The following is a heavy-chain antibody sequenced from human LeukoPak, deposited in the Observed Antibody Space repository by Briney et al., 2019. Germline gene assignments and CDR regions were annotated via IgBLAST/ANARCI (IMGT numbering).Heavy chain of an antibody. V-gene: IGHV4-59*11. J-gene: IGHJ4*02. CDR2: IYYSGTT. CDR1: GGSISSHY. Sequence: SETLSLTCTVSGGSISSHYWSWIRQPPGKGLEWIGYIYYSGTTNYNPSLKSRVTISVDTSKNQFSLKLSSVTAADTAVYYCARGGRYSSSWYLDYWGQGTLVTVSS. D-gene: IGHD6-13*01. CDR3: ARGGRYSSSWYLDY.